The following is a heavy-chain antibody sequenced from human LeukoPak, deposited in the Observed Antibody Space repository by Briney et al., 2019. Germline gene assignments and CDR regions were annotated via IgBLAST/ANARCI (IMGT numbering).Heavy chain of an antibody. CDR2: IYFSGTT. D-gene: IGHD1-14*01. V-gene: IGHV4-59*08. J-gene: IGHJ2*01. CDR3: ARHGSGNLWFFDL. Sequence: PSETPSLTCTVSGGSISNFYWSWIRQPPGKGPEWLGQIYFSGTTNYNPSLKSRVTISGDTSRNQFSLELTSVTAADTAVYYCARHGSGNLWFFDLWGRGTLVTVSS. CDR1: GGSISNFY.